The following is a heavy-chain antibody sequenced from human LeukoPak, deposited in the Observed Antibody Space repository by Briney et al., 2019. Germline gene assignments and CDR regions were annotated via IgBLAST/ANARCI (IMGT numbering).Heavy chain of an antibody. CDR1: GFTFSSYS. CDR2: ISSSSSYI. Sequence: PGGSLRLSCAASGFTFSSYSMNWVRQAPGKGLEWVSSISSSSSYIYYADSVKGRLTVSRDNAKNSLYLQMNSLRAEDTAVYYCARAMTTEAPYYMDVWGKRTTVTVSS. D-gene: IGHD4-17*01. V-gene: IGHV3-21*01. CDR3: ARAMTTEAPYYMDV. J-gene: IGHJ6*03.